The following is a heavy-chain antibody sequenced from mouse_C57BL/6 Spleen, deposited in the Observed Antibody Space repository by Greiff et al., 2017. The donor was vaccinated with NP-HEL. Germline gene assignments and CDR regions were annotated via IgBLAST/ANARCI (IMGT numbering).Heavy chain of an antibody. V-gene: IGHV3-1*01. Sequence: VQLQQSGPGMVKPSQSLSLTCTVTGYSITSGYDWHWIRHFPGNKLEWMGYISYSGSTNYNPSLESRISITHDTSKNHFFLKLNSVTTEDTATYYCARAYDGYFYFDYWGQGTTLTVSS. CDR2: ISYSGST. CDR3: ARAYDGYFYFDY. CDR1: GYSITSGYD. D-gene: IGHD2-3*01. J-gene: IGHJ2*01.